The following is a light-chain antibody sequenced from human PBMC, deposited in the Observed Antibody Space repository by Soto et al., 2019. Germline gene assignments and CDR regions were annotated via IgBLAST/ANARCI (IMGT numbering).Light chain of an antibody. Sequence: EIVLTQSPATLSLSPGERATLSCRASQSISTYLAWYQQTPGQAPRLLIYDASCRATGVPARFSGSGSGTDFTLTISSLEPEDFAVYYCQQRGNWPPITFGQGTRLEMK. J-gene: IGKJ5*01. CDR2: DAS. CDR1: QSISTY. CDR3: QQRGNWPPIT. V-gene: IGKV3-11*01.